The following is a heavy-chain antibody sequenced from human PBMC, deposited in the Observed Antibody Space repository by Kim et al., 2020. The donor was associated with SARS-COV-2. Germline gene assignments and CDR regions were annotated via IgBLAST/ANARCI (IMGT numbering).Heavy chain of an antibody. Sequence: GGFLRLSCAASGFSVSNNDMHWVRQAPGKGLEWVSILYSGGTTYYAASVKVRFTISRDNSKNTLFLQMNSLRAEDTAIYYCARGGYYDGSLYRYYFDYWGQGILVTVSS. CDR3: ARGGYYDGSLYRYYFDY. V-gene: IGHV3-66*01. J-gene: IGHJ4*02. D-gene: IGHD3-22*01. CDR1: GFSVSNND. CDR2: LYSGGTT.